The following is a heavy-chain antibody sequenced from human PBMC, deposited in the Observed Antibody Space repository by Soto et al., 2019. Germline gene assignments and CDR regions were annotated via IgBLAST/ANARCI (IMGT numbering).Heavy chain of an antibody. J-gene: IGHJ6*03. Sequence: HPVGSLRLSCAASGFTFSSYNMNWVRQAPGKGLEWVSYISSSSSTIYYADSVKGRFTISRDNAKNSLYLQMNSLRAEDTAVYYCARPYYYGSGTITNYSYYHYMDVWGQGTTVTV. CDR1: GFTFSSYN. CDR3: ARPYYYGSGTITNYSYYHYMDV. CDR2: ISSSSSTI. V-gene: IGHV3-48*01. D-gene: IGHD3-10*01.